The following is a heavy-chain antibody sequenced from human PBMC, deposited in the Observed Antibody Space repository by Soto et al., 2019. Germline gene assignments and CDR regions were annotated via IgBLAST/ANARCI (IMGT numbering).Heavy chain of an antibody. CDR1: GGSIPSSSYY. J-gene: IGHJ4*02. Sequence: QLQLQESGPGLVKPSETLSLSCTVSGGSIPSSSYYWGWIRQPPGKGLECIGSIHFSGRTYYNPSLKTRVIISVDTSTNQFSRKLSAVTAADTAVYYCARLGTRMVTTDYWGQGTLVTVSS. V-gene: IGHV4-39*01. CDR2: IHFSGRT. D-gene: IGHD4-17*01. CDR3: ARLGTRMVTTDY.